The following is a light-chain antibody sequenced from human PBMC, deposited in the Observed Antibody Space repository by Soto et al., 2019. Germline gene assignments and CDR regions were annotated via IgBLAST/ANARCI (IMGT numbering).Light chain of an antibody. CDR2: EVS. CDR1: SSDVGAYTY. J-gene: IGLJ2*01. Sequence: QSVLTQPASVSGSPGQSITISCTGTSSDVGAYTYVSWYQQHPGKALKLMIFEVSDRPSGVSNRFSGSKSGNTASLTISGLQAEDEADYYCSSYTTSNTLVFGGGTKLTVL. CDR3: SSYTTSNTLV. V-gene: IGLV2-14*01.